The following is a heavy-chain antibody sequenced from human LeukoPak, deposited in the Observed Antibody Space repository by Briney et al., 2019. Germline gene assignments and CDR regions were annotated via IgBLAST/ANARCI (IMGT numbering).Heavy chain of an antibody. Sequence: PGGSLRLSCAASGFTFSSYAMSWVRQAPGKGLEWVSAISGSGGSTYYADSVKGRFTISRDNSKNTLYLQMNSLRAEDTAVYFCARDRRERISSSSDYWGQGTLVTVSS. V-gene: IGHV3-23*01. D-gene: IGHD6-6*01. J-gene: IGHJ4*02. CDR3: ARDRRERISSSSDY. CDR1: GFTFSSYA. CDR2: ISGSGGST.